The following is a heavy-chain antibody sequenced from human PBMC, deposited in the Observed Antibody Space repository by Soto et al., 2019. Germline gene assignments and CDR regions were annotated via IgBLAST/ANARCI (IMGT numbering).Heavy chain of an antibody. CDR3: AKDSQPDTMIVVVITDFDY. V-gene: IGHV3-23*01. D-gene: IGHD3-22*01. CDR2: ISGSGGST. CDR1: GFTFSSYA. Sequence: GGSLRLSCAASGFTFSSYAMSWVRQAPGKGLEWVSAISGSGGSTYYADSVKGRFTISRDNSKNTLYLQMNSLRAEDTAVYYCAKDSQPDTMIVVVITDFDYWGQGTLVTVSS. J-gene: IGHJ4*02.